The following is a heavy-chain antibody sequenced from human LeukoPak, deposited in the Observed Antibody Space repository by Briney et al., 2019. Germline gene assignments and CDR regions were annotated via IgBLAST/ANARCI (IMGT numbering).Heavy chain of an antibody. Sequence: PGGSLRLSCAASGFTFSSYNMNWVRQAPGKGLEWVSSISSSSSYIYYADSVKGRFTISRDNAKNSLYLQMNSLRAEDTAVYYCARDKIAAAGTGYYYGMDVWGQGTTVTVSS. J-gene: IGHJ6*02. CDR1: GFTFSSYN. CDR2: ISSSSSYI. V-gene: IGHV3-21*01. CDR3: ARDKIAAAGTGYYYGMDV. D-gene: IGHD6-13*01.